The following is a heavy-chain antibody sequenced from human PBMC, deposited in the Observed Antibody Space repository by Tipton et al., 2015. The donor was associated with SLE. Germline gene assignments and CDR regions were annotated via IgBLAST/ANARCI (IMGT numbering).Heavy chain of an antibody. V-gene: IGHV4-59*12. CDR3: ARFQGNWNWFDP. J-gene: IGHJ5*02. Sequence: LRLSCTVSGGSISSYYWSWIRQPPGKGLEWIGYIYYSGSTYYNPSLKSRVTISVDTSKNQFSLKMSSVTAADTAVYYCARFQGNWNWFDPWGQGTLVTVSS. CDR2: IYYSGST. CDR1: GGSISSYY. D-gene: IGHD1-20*01.